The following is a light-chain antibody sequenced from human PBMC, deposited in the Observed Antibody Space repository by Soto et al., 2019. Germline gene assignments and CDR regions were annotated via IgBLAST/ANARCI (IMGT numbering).Light chain of an antibody. V-gene: IGKV1-39*01. J-gene: IGKJ2*01. CDR3: QHVYSFPHT. CDR1: QFIGNY. Sequence: DIRMTQSPSSLSASVGDGVTITCRASQFIGNYLNWYQQRPGKVPEVLIYGATTFQSGVPSRFIGSGYGTDFTLTISSPQPEDSATYYCQHVYSFPHTFGQGTKLEV. CDR2: GAT.